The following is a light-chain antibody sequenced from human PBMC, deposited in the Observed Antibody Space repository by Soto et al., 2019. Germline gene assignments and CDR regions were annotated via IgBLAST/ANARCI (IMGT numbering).Light chain of an antibody. Sequence: QSALTQPASVSGSPGQSITISCTVGSYNFVSWYQQHPGKAPKVLIYEVSKRPSGVSDRFSGSKSGNTASLTISGLQAEDEADYYCCSDAGRSTYVFGTGTKGTV. CDR3: CSDAGRSTYV. V-gene: IGLV2-23*02. CDR1: GSYNF. CDR2: EVS. J-gene: IGLJ1*01.